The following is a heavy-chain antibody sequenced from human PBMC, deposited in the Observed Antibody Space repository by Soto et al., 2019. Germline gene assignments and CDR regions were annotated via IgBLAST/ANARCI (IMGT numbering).Heavy chain of an antibody. V-gene: IGHV3-33*01. J-gene: IGHJ4*02. CDR2: IWYDGSNK. CDR1: GFTFSSYG. CDR3: ASHLGDSSGYPTDY. D-gene: IGHD3-22*01. Sequence: QVQLVESGGGVVQPGRSLRLSCAASGFTFSSYGMHWVRQAPGKGLEWVAVIWYDGSNKYYADSVKGRFTISRDNSKNTLYLQMNSLRAEDTAVYYCASHLGDSSGYPTDYWGQGTLVTVSS.